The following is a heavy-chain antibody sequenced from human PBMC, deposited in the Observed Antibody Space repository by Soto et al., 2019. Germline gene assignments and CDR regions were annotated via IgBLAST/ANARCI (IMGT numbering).Heavy chain of an antibody. V-gene: IGHV4-4*07. CDR2: INTDGLS. CDR1: CVSITSYY. CDR3: ARVPVAVAATEDYYGLDV. J-gene: IGHJ6*02. Sequence: SETLSLTCSVSCVSITSYYWSWIRQSAGGGLEWMGRINTDGLSTYSPSFKSRLTMSLDTSKNRVSLRLISVTAADTAVYFCARVPVAVAATEDYYGLDVWGQGTTVTVSS. D-gene: IGHD2-15*01.